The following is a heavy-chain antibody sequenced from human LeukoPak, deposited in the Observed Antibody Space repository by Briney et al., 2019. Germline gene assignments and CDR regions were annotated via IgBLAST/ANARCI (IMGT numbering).Heavy chain of an antibody. Sequence: GSLRLSCAASGFTFSNYAMSWVRQAPGKGLEWIGEINHSGSTNYNPSLKSRVTISVDTSKNQFSLKLSSVTAADTAVYYCARHLFIVVVPAAFDYWGQGTLVTVSS. CDR1: GFTFSNYA. CDR3: ARHLFIVVVPAAFDY. CDR2: INHSGST. D-gene: IGHD2-2*01. J-gene: IGHJ4*02. V-gene: IGHV4-34*01.